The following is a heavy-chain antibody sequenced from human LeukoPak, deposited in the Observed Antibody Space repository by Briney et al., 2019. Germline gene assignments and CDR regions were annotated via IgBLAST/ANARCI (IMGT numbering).Heavy chain of an antibody. D-gene: IGHD2-15*01. CDR2: ISGSGNRT. CDR1: GFTFSSYA. Sequence: GGSLRLSCAASGFTFSSYAMSWVRQAPGKGLEWVSSISGSGNRTYYADSVKGRFTISRDNTKNTLFLQMNSLRAEDTAVYYCAKNLYCGGGSCYPSALGMDVWGQGTTVTVSS. J-gene: IGHJ6*02. CDR3: AKNLYCGGGSCYPSALGMDV. V-gene: IGHV3-23*01.